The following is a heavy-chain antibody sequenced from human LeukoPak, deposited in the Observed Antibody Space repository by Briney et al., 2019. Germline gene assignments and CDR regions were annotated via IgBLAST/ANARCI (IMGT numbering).Heavy chain of an antibody. Sequence: SVKVSCKASRGTFSSYAISWVRQAPGQGLEWMGRIIPILGIANYAQKFQGRVTITADKSTSTAYMELSSLRSEDTAVYYCARPPTDSSGYYYYYGMDVWGQGTTVTVPS. V-gene: IGHV1-69*04. CDR2: IIPILGIA. J-gene: IGHJ6*02. D-gene: IGHD3-22*01. CDR1: RGTFSSYA. CDR3: ARPPTDSSGYYYYYGMDV.